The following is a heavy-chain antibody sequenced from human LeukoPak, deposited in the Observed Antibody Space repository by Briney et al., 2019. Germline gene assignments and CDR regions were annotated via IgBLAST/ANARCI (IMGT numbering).Heavy chain of an antibody. CDR1: GFTFSSYA. J-gene: IGHJ4*02. CDR3: ARGVEMAAISGIDY. CDR2: ISGSGGST. D-gene: IGHD5-24*01. Sequence: GGSLRLSCAASGFTFSSYAMSWVRQAPGEGLEWVSAISGSGGSTYYADSVKGRFTISRDNSKNTLYLQMNSLRAEDTAVYYCARGVEMAAISGIDYWGQGTLVTVSS. V-gene: IGHV3-23*01.